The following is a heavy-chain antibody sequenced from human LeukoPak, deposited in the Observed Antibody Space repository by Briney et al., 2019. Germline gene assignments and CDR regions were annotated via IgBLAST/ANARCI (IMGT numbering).Heavy chain of an antibody. J-gene: IGHJ5*02. CDR1: GFTFRSYG. CDR2: ITASGGST. Sequence: GGSLRLSCAASGFTFRSYGMTWVRQAPGKGLEWVSGITASGGSTYYADSVKGRFTISRDNSKDTLYLQMNSLRVEDTAIYYCAKDREPAAVGWFDPWGQGTLVTVSS. V-gene: IGHV3-23*01. CDR3: AKDREPAAVGWFDP. D-gene: IGHD6-13*01.